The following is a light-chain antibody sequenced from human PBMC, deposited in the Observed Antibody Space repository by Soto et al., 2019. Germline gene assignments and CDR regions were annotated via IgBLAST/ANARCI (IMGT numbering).Light chain of an antibody. CDR1: SSNIGAGYD. CDR3: QSYDSSLSGFV. Sequence: QSVLTQPPSLSGAPGQRVTISCTGSSSNIGAGYDVHWYQKLPGTAPKLLIYGNSNRPSGVPDRFSGSKSGTSASLAITGLQAEDEADYYCQSYDSSLSGFVFGTGTQLTVL. CDR2: GNS. J-gene: IGLJ7*01. V-gene: IGLV1-40*01.